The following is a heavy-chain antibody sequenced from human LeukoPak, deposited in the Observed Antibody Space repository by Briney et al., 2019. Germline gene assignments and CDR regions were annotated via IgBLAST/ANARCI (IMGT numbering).Heavy chain of an antibody. CDR1: GGSISSSSYY. D-gene: IGHD3-22*01. J-gene: IGHJ4*02. CDR2: ILYSGST. Sequence: SETLSLTCTVSGGSISSSSYYWGWARQPPGKGLEWIGSILYSGSTYYNPSLNNRVTISVDTSKNQLSLKLSSVTAADTAVYYCARPGYYDSSGYYRPDYWGQGTLVTVSS. CDR3: ARPGYYDSSGYYRPDY. V-gene: IGHV4-39*01.